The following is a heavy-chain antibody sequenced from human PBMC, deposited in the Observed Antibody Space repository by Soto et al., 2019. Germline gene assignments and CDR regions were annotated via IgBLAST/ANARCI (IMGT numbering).Heavy chain of an antibody. Sequence: PGGSLRLSCAASGFTVSSNYMSWVRQAPGKGLEWVSVIYSGGSTYYADSVKGRFTISRDNSKNTLYLQMNSLRAEDTAVYYCARDLEGGVVYGDYVENDYWGQGTLVTVSS. CDR3: ARDLEGGVVYGDYVENDY. D-gene: IGHD4-17*01. CDR2: IYSGGST. CDR1: GFTVSSNY. J-gene: IGHJ4*02. V-gene: IGHV3-53*01.